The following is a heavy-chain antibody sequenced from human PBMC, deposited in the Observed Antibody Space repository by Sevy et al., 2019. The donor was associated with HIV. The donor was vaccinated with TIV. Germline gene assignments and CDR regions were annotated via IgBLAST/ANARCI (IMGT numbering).Heavy chain of an antibody. J-gene: IGHJ4*02. V-gene: IGHV3-23*01. Sequence: GGSRRLSCAASGFTFSSSGMTWVRQAPGKGLERVSGISNTGGSTYYADSVKGRFTISRDNSKNTLYLQMNSLRAEDTAVYYCAKFSSDCSLDHWGQGILVTVSS. CDR3: AKFSSDCSLDH. D-gene: IGHD6-19*01. CDR2: ISNTGGST. CDR1: GFTFSSSG.